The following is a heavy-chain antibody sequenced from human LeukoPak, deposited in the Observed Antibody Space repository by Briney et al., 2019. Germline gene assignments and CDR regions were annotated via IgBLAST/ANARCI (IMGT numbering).Heavy chain of an antibody. CDR2: IYPGDSDT. CDR1: GYSFTSYW. Sequence: GESLKISCKGSGYSFTSYWIAWVRQMPGKGLEWMGIIYPGDSDTRHSPSFQGQVTFSADKSISTAYLHWSSLKASDTAMYYCARQGASIFDYWGQGTLVTVSS. D-gene: IGHD4/OR15-4a*01. V-gene: IGHV5-51*01. J-gene: IGHJ4*02. CDR3: ARQGASIFDY.